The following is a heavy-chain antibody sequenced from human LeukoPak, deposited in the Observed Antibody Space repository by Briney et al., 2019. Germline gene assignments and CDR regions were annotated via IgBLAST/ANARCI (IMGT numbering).Heavy chain of an antibody. CDR2: INPNSGGT. J-gene: IGHJ5*02. V-gene: IGHV1-2*02. CDR3: ARTEYYYDSSGQANWFDP. D-gene: IGHD3-22*01. CDR1: GYTFTGYY. Sequence: ASVKVSCKASGYTFTGYYMHWVRQAPGQGLDGMGWINPNSGGTNYAQKFQGRVTMTRDTSISTAYMELSRLRSDDTAVYYCARTEYYYDSSGQANWFDPWGQGTLVTVSS.